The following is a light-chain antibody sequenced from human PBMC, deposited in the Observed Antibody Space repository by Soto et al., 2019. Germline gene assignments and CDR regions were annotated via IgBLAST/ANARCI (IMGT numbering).Light chain of an antibody. CDR1: QSISSW. CDR2: DAS. J-gene: IGKJ1*01. V-gene: IGKV1-5*01. CDR3: QQYSTYPWT. Sequence: DIQMTQSPSTLSASVGDTATFSCRASQSISSWLAWYQQKPGKAPKLLIFDASSLESGVPSRFSGSGSATEFTLTISSLQPDDFATYYCQQYSTYPWTFGQGTKVDI.